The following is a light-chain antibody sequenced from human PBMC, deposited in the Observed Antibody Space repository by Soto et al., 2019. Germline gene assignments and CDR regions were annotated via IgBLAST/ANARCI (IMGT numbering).Light chain of an antibody. V-gene: IGKV3-11*02. CDR2: ADS. CDR3: QQRYNWPIT. CDR1: QSVSSNY. Sequence: EIVLTQSPGTLSLSPGERATLSCRASQSVSSNYLAWYQQKPGQAPRLLIYADSNRATGIPARFSGSGSGRDFTLTISSLEPEDFSVYYCQQRYNWPITFGQGTRLEIK. J-gene: IGKJ5*01.